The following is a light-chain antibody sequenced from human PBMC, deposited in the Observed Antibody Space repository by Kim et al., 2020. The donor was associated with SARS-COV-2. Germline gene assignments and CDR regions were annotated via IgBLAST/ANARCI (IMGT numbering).Light chain of an antibody. CDR2: DVN. CDR1: NSDIGTYDF. CDR3: SSFTRLTTVV. V-gene: IGLV2-14*03. J-gene: IGLJ2*01. Sequence: GQSITISCTGTNSDIGTYDFVSLYQQHPGKAPKLIISDVNNRPSGVSTRFSGSKSDNMAFLTISGLQAEDEADYYCSSFTRLTTVVYGGGTQLTVL.